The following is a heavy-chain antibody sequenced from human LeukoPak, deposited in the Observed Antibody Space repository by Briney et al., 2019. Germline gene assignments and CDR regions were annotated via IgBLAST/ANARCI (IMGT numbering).Heavy chain of an antibody. J-gene: IGHJ4*02. CDR1: GGSISSYY. CDR2: IYYSGST. V-gene: IGHV4-59*01. D-gene: IGHD3-10*01. CDR3: AREGYGSGGSLTTGFDY. Sequence: PSETLSLTCTVSGGSISSYYWSWIRQPPGKGLEWIGYIYYSGSTNYNPSLKSRVTISVDTSKNQFSLKLSSVTAADTAVYYCAREGYGSGGSLTTGFDYWGQGTLVTVSS.